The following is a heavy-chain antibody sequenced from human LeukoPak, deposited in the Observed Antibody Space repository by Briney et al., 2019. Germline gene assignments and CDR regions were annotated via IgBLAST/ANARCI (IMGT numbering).Heavy chain of an antibody. CDR1: GGSISSSSYY. J-gene: IGHJ4*02. Sequence: PSETLSLTCTVSGGSISSSSYYWGWIRQPPGNGLEWIGSIYYSGSPYYNPSLKSRVTISVDTSKKQFSLKLSSVTAADTAVYYCAREDPGIAVAGSPGASDYWGQGTLVTVSS. CDR3: AREDPGIAVAGSPGASDY. V-gene: IGHV4-39*07. D-gene: IGHD6-19*01. CDR2: IYYSGSP.